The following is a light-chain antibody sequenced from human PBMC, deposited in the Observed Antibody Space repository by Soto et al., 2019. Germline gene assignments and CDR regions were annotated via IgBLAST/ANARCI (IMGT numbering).Light chain of an antibody. Sequence: QAVVTQSSSASASLGSSVKLTCTLSSRHSSYSIAWHQQQPGKAPRYLMRLERSGSYNKGSGVPDRFSGSSSGADRYLTISNLQSEDEADYYCETWDSSTHKVFGGGTQLTVL. J-gene: IGLJ2*01. CDR3: ETWDSSTHKV. CDR2: LERSGSY. CDR1: SRHSSYS. V-gene: IGLV4-60*03.